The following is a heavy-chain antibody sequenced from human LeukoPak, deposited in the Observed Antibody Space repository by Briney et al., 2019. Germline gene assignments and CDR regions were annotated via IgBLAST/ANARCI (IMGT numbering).Heavy chain of an antibody. J-gene: IGHJ4*02. CDR3: ARGGFDY. CDR1: GYTFTGYY. Sequence: ASVKVSGKASGYTFTGYYMHWARQAPGQGLEWMGRINPNSGDTNYAQKFQGRVTMTWDTSISTAHMELSRLRSDDTAVYYCARGGFDYWGQGTLVTVSS. CDR2: INPNSGDT. V-gene: IGHV1-2*06.